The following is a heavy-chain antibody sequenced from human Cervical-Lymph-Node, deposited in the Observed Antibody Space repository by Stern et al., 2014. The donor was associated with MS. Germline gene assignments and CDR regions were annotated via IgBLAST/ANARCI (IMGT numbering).Heavy chain of an antibody. CDR1: GLTFRRYG. Sequence: VQLLESGGCVVQPGRSLRLPCTVSGLTFRRYGMPWVRQAPGQGLEWVSVISYDGSDTYYAESVKGRFTISRDNSKNTLYLEMRSLRPEDTAVYYCVKRGITEVRGVRLGDYWGPGTLVIVSS. CDR2: ISYDGSDT. V-gene: IGHV3-30*18. J-gene: IGHJ4*02. D-gene: IGHD3-10*01. CDR3: VKRGITEVRGVRLGDY.